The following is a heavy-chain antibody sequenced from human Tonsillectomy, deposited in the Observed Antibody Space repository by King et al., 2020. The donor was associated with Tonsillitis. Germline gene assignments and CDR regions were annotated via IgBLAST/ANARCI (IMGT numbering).Heavy chain of an antibody. CDR3: AKHNPQGGWYSY. J-gene: IGHJ4*02. Sequence: VQLVESGGGLVQPGGSLRLSCATSGFTFSSYAMSWVRQAPGKGLEWVSVIYSGGSSTYYADSVKGRFTISRDNSKNTLYLQMNSLRAEDTAVYYCAKHNPQGGWYSYWGQGTLVTVSS. CDR2: IYSGGSST. D-gene: IGHD6-19*01. CDR1: GFTFSSYA. V-gene: IGHV3-23*03.